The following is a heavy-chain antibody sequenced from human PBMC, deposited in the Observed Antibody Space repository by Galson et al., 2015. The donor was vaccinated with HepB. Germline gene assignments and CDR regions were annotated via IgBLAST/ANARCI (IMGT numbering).Heavy chain of an antibody. Sequence: SLRLSCAASGFNFNNYEFSWVRQAPGKGLEWISYIGTRGNDTYHAESVKGRFTISRDNSKKLVYLQMDSLRAEDTAVYYCAILDSPNIRGGGSYYFYAMDVWGQGTAVTVSS. D-gene: IGHD3-10*01. CDR1: GFNFNNYE. V-gene: IGHV3-48*03. CDR3: AILDSPNIRGGGSYYFYAMDV. CDR2: IGTRGNDT. J-gene: IGHJ6*02.